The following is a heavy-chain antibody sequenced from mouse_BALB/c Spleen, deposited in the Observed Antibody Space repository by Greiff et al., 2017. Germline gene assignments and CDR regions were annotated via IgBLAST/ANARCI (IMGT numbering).Heavy chain of an antibody. CDR2: INPSSGYT. J-gene: IGHJ4*01. D-gene: IGHD2-3*01. V-gene: IGHV1-4*01. CDR1: GYTFTSYT. CDR3: ARPTPLYDGYYAMDY. Sequence: QVQLQQSGAELARPGASVKMSCKASGYTFTSYTMHWVKQRPGQGMEWIGYINPSSGYTSYNQKFKDKATLTADKSSSTAYMQLSSLTSEDSAVYYCARPTPLYDGYYAMDYWGQGTSVTVSS.